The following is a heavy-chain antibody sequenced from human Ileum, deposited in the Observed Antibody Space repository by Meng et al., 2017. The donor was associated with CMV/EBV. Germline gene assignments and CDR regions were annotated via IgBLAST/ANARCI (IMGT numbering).Heavy chain of an antibody. Sequence: GEALKIPCAAPGFSDNSFGMYWARQAPGKGLEWVSFIHRDGTIKYVDSVRGRFTISRDTSKNTLDLQMNSLRLEDTAVYYCARVKSYEHQAYFDPWGQGTLVTVSS. CDR2: IHRDGTI. J-gene: IGHJ5*02. CDR1: GFSDNSFG. D-gene: IGHD3-3*01. CDR3: ARVKSYEHQAYFDP. V-gene: IGHV3-30*02.